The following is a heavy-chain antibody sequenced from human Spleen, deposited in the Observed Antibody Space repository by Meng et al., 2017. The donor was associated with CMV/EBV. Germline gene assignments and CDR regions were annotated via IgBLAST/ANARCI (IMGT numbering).Heavy chain of an antibody. CDR1: GYTFTSYD. J-gene: IGHJ4*02. CDR3: TRGPYTYSGTPHPDY. V-gene: IGHV1-8*01. CDR2: MNPNSGNT. Sequence: ASVKVSCKASGYTFTSYDINWVRQATGQGLEWMGWMNPNSGNTGYAQKFQGRVTMTRNTSISTAYMELSSLRSEDTAVYYCTRGPYTYSGTPHPDYWGQGTLVTVSS. D-gene: IGHD1-26*01.